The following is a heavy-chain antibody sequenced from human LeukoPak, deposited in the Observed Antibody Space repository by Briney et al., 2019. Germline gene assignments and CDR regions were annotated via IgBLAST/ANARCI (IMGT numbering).Heavy chain of an antibody. Sequence: GGSLRLSCAASGFTFSSYGMNWVRQAPGKGPERVSYISGSRSTIYYADSVKGRFTISRDNAKNSLYLQMNSLRAEDTAVYYCARRSQHYDILTGYYYYYMAVWGKGTTVTVSS. V-gene: IGHV3-48*01. D-gene: IGHD3-9*01. J-gene: IGHJ6*03. CDR1: GFTFSSYG. CDR3: ARRSQHYDILTGYYYYYMAV. CDR2: ISGSRSTI.